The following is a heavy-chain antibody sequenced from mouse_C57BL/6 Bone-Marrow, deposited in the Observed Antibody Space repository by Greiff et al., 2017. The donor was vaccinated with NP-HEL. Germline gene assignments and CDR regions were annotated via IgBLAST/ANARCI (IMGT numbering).Heavy chain of an antibody. D-gene: IGHD1-1*01. CDR2: IRNKANGYTT. V-gene: IGHV7-3*01. J-gene: IGHJ4*01. CDR3: ARYGTTVVDYYAMDY. Sequence: EVKLMESGGGLVQPGGSLSLSCAASGFTFTDYYMSWVRQPPGKALEWLGFIRNKANGYTTEYSAPVKGRFTISRDNSQSILYLQMNAMRAEDSAIYYGARYGTTVVDYYAMDYWGQGTSVTVSS. CDR1: GFTFTDYY.